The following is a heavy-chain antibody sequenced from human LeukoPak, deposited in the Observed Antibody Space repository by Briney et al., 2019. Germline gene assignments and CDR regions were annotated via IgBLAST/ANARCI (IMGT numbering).Heavy chain of an antibody. J-gene: IGHJ4*02. CDR1: GFTFSSYA. CDR3: ASLVYGDQDDY. Sequence: PGGSLRLSCAASGFTFSSYAMDWVRQAPGKGLEWVGRTRNKANSYTTEYAASVKGRFTISRDDSKNSLYLQMDSLKTEDTAVYYCASLVYGDQDDYWGQGTLVTVSS. CDR2: TRNKANSYTT. V-gene: IGHV3-72*01. D-gene: IGHD4-17*01.